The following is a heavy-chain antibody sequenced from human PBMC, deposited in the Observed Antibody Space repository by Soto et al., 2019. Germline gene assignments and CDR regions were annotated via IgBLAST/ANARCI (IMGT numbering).Heavy chain of an antibody. CDR3: ARGAGGAGAHPGPRRYYYYGMDV. CDR1: GDSISSYY. Sequence: SETLSLTCTVSGDSISSYYWSWIRQPAGKGLEWIGRIYTSGSTNYNPSLKSRVTMSVDTSKNQFSLKLSSVTAADTAVYYCARGAGGAGAHPGPRRYYYYGMDVWGQGTTVTVSS. CDR2: IYTSGST. D-gene: IGHD1-26*01. J-gene: IGHJ6*02. V-gene: IGHV4-4*07.